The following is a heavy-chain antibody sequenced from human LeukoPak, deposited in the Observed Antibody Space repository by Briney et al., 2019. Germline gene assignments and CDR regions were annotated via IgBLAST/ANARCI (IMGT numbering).Heavy chain of an antibody. CDR1: GYSISSGYY. V-gene: IGHV4-38-2*02. J-gene: IGHJ4*02. CDR2: IYHSGST. CDR3: ARAFCVGECFVLHIFFDS. Sequence: PSETLSLTCTVSGYSISSGYYWGWIRQPPGKGLEWIGSIYHSGSTYYNPSLKSRVTISVDTSKNQFSLNLRSMQASDTAVYYCARAFCVGECFVLHIFFDSWGQGTLVTVSS. D-gene: IGHD2-21*01.